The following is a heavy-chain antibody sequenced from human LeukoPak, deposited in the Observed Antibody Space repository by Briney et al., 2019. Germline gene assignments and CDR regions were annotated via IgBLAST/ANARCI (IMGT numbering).Heavy chain of an antibody. D-gene: IGHD1-26*01. CDR3: ARGMGATYYYYMDV. CDR2: ISAYNGNT. Sequence: ASVKVSCKASGYTFTSYGISWVRQAPGQGLEGMGWISAYNGNTNYAQKLQGRVTMTTDTSTSTAYMELRSLRSDDTAVYYCARGMGATYYYYMDVWGKGTTVTVSS. CDR1: GYTFTSYG. V-gene: IGHV1-18*01. J-gene: IGHJ6*03.